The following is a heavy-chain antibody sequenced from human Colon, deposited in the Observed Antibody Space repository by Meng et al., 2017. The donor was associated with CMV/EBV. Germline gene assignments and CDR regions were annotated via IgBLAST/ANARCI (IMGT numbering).Heavy chain of an antibody. CDR2: LDAGNGNT. J-gene: IGHJ4*02. CDR1: GSTFISYA. Sequence: QVQLVQSGAEIKKPGASVKVSCKASGSTFISYAFQWVRQAPGQSLEWMAWLDAGNGNTKYSQKFQGRITVSRDTSASTVYMELSSLKSEDTAVYYCGAHRSTWSFDNWGQGTLVTVSS. V-gene: IGHV1-3*01. CDR3: GAHRSTWSFDN. D-gene: IGHD3-3*01.